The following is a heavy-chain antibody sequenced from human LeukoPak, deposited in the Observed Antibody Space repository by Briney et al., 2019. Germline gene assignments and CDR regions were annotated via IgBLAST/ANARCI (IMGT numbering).Heavy chain of an antibody. V-gene: IGHV3-23*01. CDR2: ISGSGGST. J-gene: IGHJ4*02. D-gene: IGHD3-10*01. CDR3: AKDQNRGFDY. CDR1: GITFCSHA. Sequence: GSLRTPRAASGITFCSHALRRVRQGPGKGLEWVSAISGSGGSTYYADSVKGRFTISRDNSKNTLYLQMNSLRAEDTAVYYCAKDQNRGFDYWGQGTLVTVSS.